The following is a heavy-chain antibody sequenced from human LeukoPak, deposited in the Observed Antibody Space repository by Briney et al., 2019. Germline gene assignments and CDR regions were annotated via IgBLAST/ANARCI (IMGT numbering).Heavy chain of an antibody. J-gene: IGHJ4*02. CDR3: ATVPHGWYDSSGYSNYFDY. CDR1: GYTLTELS. V-gene: IGHV1-24*01. Sequence: GASVKVSCKVSGYTLTELSMHWVRQAPGKGLEWMGGFDPEDGETIYAQKFQGRVTMTEDTSTDTAYMELSSLRSEDTAVYYCATVPHGWYDSSGYSNYFDYWGQGTLVTVSS. D-gene: IGHD3-22*01. CDR2: FDPEDGET.